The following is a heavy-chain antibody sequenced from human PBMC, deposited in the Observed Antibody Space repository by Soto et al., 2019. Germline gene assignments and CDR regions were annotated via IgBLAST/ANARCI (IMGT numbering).Heavy chain of an antibody. J-gene: IGHJ4*02. V-gene: IGHV3-15*07. Sequence: SGGSLRLSCAASGFTFSNAWMNRVRQAPGKGLEWVGRIKSKTDGGTTDYAAPVKGRFTISRDDSKNTLYLQMNSLKTEDTAVYYCTTDQITWIQLWPLDYWGQGTLVTVSS. D-gene: IGHD5-18*01. CDR2: IKSKTDGGTT. CDR1: GFTFSNAW. CDR3: TTDQITWIQLWPLDY.